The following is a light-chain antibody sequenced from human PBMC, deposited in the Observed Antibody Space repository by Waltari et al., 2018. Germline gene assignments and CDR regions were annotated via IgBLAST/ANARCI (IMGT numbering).Light chain of an antibody. CDR3: QQYGRSPT. CDR2: GAS. J-gene: IGKJ5*01. CDR1: QSVPSIS. Sequence: EILLTQSPGTLSLSPGDRAILSCRASQSVPSISFAWYQQKPGQAPRLLIYGASTRATGIPDRFSVSVSETDFSLTITRLEPEDFAVYYCQQYGRSPTFGQGTRLEIE. V-gene: IGKV3-20*01.